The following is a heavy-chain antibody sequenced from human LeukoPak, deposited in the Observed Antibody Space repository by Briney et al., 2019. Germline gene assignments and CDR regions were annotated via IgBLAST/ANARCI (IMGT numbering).Heavy chain of an antibody. J-gene: IGHJ4*02. CDR1: GFTFGDYA. Sequence: GGSLRLSCTTSGFTFGDYAMSWVRQAPGKGLEWVSFIRRKAHGGSTEYAASVKGRFSSSRDDSKSIAYLQMNSLKTEDTAVYFCTRVTYYYDNSGYFHFDSWGQGSLVTVSS. CDR2: IRRKAHGGST. V-gene: IGHV3-49*04. CDR3: TRVTYYYDNSGYFHFDS. D-gene: IGHD3-22*01.